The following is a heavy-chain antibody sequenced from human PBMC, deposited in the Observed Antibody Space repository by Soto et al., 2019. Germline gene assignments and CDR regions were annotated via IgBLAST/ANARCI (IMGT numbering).Heavy chain of an antibody. D-gene: IGHD6-6*01. CDR3: ARVTYSSSAAPFRYYGMDV. CDR1: GVTFRSYG. V-gene: IGHV3-33*01. J-gene: IGHJ6*02. Sequence: QVQLVESGGGVVQPGRSLRLSCAASGVTFRSYGMHWVRQAPGKGLEWVAVIWYDGGNKHYADSVKGRFTISRDNSKNTRYLQMKSMRAEDTAVYYCARVTYSSSAAPFRYYGMDVWGQGTTGTVSS. CDR2: IWYDGGNK.